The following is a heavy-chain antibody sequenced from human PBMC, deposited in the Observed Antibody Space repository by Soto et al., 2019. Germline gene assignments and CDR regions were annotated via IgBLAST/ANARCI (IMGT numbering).Heavy chain of an antibody. CDR1: GFTFSSYA. Sequence: GGSLRLSCAASGFTFSSYAMSWVRQAPGKGLEWVSAISGSGGSTYYADSVKGRFTISRDNSKNTLYLQMNSLRAEDTAVYYCAKDPFIRRWTKYFDYWGQGTLVTVSS. CDR2: ISGSGGST. V-gene: IGHV3-23*01. J-gene: IGHJ4*02. CDR3: AKDPFIRRWTKYFDY.